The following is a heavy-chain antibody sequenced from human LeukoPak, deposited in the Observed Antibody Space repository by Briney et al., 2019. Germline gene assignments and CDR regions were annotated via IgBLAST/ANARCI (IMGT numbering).Heavy chain of an antibody. Sequence: ASVKVSCKTSGYTFIAYYIHWVRQAPGQGLEWMGWINPNSGDTNSAQKFQGRVTMTRDTSISTAYMKLSRLRSDDTAVYYCAKGDSGSFSSWGQGTLVTVSS. V-gene: IGHV1-2*02. CDR2: INPNSGDT. CDR1: GYTFIAYY. CDR3: AKGDSGSFSS. J-gene: IGHJ5*02. D-gene: IGHD1-26*01.